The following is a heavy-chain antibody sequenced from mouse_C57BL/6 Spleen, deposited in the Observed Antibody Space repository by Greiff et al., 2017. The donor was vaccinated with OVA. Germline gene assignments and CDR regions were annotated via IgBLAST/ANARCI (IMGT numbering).Heavy chain of an antibody. CDR2: IHPNSGST. D-gene: IGHD1-1*01. Sequence: QVQLQHPGAELVKPGASVKLSCKASGYTFTSYWMHWVKQRPGQGLEWIGMIHPNSGSTNYNEKFKSKATLTVDKSSSTAYMQLSSLTSEDSAVYYCARDPDYYGSSYWYFDVWGTGTTVTVSS. V-gene: IGHV1-64*01. J-gene: IGHJ1*03. CDR1: GYTFTSYW. CDR3: ARDPDYYGSSYWYFDV.